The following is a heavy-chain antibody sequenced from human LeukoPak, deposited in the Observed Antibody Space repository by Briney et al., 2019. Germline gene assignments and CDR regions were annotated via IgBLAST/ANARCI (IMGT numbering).Heavy chain of an antibody. CDR2: IYYSGST. CDR1: GGSISSYY. J-gene: IGHJ6*04. D-gene: IGHD2-15*01. V-gene: IGHV4-59*08. CDR3: ARRILMDV. Sequence: SETLSLTCTVSGGSISSYYWSWIRQPPGKGLEWIGYIYYSGSTNYNPSLKSRVTISVDTSKNQFALKLTSVTAADTAVYYCARRILMDVWGKGTTVTVSS.